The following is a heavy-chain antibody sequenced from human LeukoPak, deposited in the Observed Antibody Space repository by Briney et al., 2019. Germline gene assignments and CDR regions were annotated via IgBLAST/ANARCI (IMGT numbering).Heavy chain of an antibody. Sequence: GGSLRLSCAASGFTFSSYSMNWVRQAPGKGLEWVSLISWDGGSTYYADSVKGRFTISRDNSKNSLYLQMNSLRAEDTALYYCAKESLPCSGGSCYYYYMDVWGKGTTVTVSS. CDR3: AKESLPCSGGSCYYYYMDV. CDR2: ISWDGGST. CDR1: GFTFSSYS. J-gene: IGHJ6*03. D-gene: IGHD2-15*01. V-gene: IGHV3-43D*03.